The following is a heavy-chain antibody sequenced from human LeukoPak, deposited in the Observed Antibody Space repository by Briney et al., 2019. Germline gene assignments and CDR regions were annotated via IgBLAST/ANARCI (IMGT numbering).Heavy chain of an antibody. CDR3: ARLFYDSSGYYNAFDI. Sequence: GASVKVSCKASGYTFTNHAINWVRQAPGQGLEWMGWISTNTGNPTYAQGLTGRFVFPLDTSVSTAYLQISSLKAEDTAVYYCARLFYDSSGYYNAFDIWGQGTMVTVSS. V-gene: IGHV7-4-1*02. CDR1: GYTFTNHA. CDR2: ISTNTGNP. J-gene: IGHJ3*02. D-gene: IGHD3-22*01.